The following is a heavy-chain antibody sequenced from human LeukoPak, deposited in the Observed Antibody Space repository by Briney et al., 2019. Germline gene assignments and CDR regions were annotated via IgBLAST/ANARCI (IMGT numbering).Heavy chain of an antibody. CDR2: MNPNSGNT. CDR1: GYTFTSYD. J-gene: IGHJ6*03. CDR3: ARGDYYDSSVSLYYYYYMDV. Sequence: GASVKVSCKASGYTFTSYDINWVRQATGQGLEWMGWMNPNSGNTGYAQKFQGRVTITRNTSISTAYMELSSLRSGDTAVYYCARGDYYDSSVSLYYYYYMDVWGKGTTVTVSS. V-gene: IGHV1-8*03. D-gene: IGHD3-22*01.